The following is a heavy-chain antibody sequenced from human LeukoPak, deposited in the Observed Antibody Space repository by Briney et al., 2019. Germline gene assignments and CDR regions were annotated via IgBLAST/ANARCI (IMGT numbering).Heavy chain of an antibody. J-gene: IGHJ4*02. CDR1: GFTFSSYA. CDR2: ISSTGDNT. Sequence: GGSLRLSCAASGFTFSSYAMSWVRQAPGMGLEWVSTISSTGDNTYYADSVKGRFTISRDTSKNTLYLQMNSLRAEDTAVYYCARVRDYGDYDYFDYWGQGTLVTVSS. V-gene: IGHV3-23*01. CDR3: ARVRDYGDYDYFDY. D-gene: IGHD4-17*01.